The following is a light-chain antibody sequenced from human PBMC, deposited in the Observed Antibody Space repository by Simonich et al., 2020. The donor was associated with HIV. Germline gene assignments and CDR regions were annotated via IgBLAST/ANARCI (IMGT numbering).Light chain of an antibody. Sequence: QSVLTQPPSASGTPGQRVTISCSGSRSNIGSNTVNWYQQLPGTAPKLHIYSNNQRPSGIPDRFSGSKSGTSASLAISGLQSEDEADYYCAAWDDSLNAWVFGGGTKLTVL. V-gene: IGLV1-44*01. CDR3: AAWDDSLNAWV. CDR1: RSNIGSNT. J-gene: IGLJ3*02. CDR2: SNN.